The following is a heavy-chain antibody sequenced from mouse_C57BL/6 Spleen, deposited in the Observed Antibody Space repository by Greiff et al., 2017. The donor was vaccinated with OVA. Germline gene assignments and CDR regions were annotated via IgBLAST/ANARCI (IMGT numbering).Heavy chain of an antibody. D-gene: IGHD1-1*01. CDR1: GYTFTSYW. J-gene: IGHJ1*03. CDR3: ARSRGSSPGWYFDV. Sequence: VQLQQPGAELVMPGASVKLSCKASGYTFTSYWMHWVKQRPGQGLEWIGEIDPSDSYTNYNQKFKGKSTLTVDKSSSTAYMQLSSLTSEDSAVYYCARSRGSSPGWYFDVWGTGTTVTVSS. CDR2: IDPSDSYT. V-gene: IGHV1-69*01.